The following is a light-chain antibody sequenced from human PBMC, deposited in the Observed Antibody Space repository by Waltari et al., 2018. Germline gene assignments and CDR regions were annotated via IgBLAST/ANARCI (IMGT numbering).Light chain of an antibody. CDR2: EVS. V-gene: IGLV2-14*03. CDR3: SSHTSTVPHV. CDR1: SNDVGGYGY. Sequence: QSALTQPASVSGSPGQSITISCTGTSNDVGGYGYVSWYQQYPGRAPKLIIYEVSSRPAGMSTRFSGSKSGNTASLTISGLQADDEADYYCSSHTSTVPHVFGTGTRVTV. J-gene: IGLJ1*01.